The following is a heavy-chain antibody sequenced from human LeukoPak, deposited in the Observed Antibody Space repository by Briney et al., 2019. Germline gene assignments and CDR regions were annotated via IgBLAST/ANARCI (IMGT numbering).Heavy chain of an antibody. V-gene: IGHV3-23*01. Sequence: PGGSLRLSCAASGFTFRSYAMSWVRQAPGKGLEWVSAISGSGGSTYYVDSVKGRFTISRDNSKNTLYLQANSLRAEDTAVYYCAKELIVGATTPFDYWGQGTLVTVSS. CDR1: GFTFRSYA. CDR3: AKELIVGATTPFDY. CDR2: ISGSGGST. D-gene: IGHD1-26*01. J-gene: IGHJ4*02.